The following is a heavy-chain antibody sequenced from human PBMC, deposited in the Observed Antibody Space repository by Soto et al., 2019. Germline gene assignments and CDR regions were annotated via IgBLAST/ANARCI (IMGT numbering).Heavy chain of an antibody. D-gene: IGHD5-18*01. CDR1: GFTFSSCG. J-gene: IGHJ4*02. Sequence: GGSLRLSCAASGFTFSSCGMHWVRQGQGKGQEWVAVIWYDGSNKYYGDSVKGRFTISREHSKNTLYLQKNSLRAEDTAVYYCARDPHRAYPYSYGHDPFDYWGQGTLVTVSS. CDR3: ARDPHRAYPYSYGHDPFDY. CDR2: IWYDGSNK. V-gene: IGHV3-33*01.